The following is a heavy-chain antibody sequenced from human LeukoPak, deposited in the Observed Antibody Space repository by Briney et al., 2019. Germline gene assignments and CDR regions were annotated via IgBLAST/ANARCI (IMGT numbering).Heavy chain of an antibody. CDR1: GFTFSSYS. CDR3: ARGNGYDTYYYYYYYMDV. J-gene: IGHJ6*03. V-gene: IGHV3-7*01. D-gene: IGHD5-12*01. CDR2: IKQDGSEK. Sequence: GGSLRLSCAASGFTFSSYSMNWVRQAPGKGLEWVANIKQDGSEKYYVDSVKGRFTISRDNAKNSLYLKMNSLRAEDTAVYYCARGNGYDTYYYYYYYMDVWGKGTTVTVSS.